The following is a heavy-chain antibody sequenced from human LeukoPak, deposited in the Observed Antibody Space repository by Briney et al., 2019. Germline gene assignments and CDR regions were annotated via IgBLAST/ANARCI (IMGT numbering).Heavy chain of an antibody. CDR2: ISGSGGST. Sequence: GGSLRLSCAASGFTFSSYAMSWVRQAPGKGLEWVSAISGSGGSTYYADSVKGRFTISRDNSKNTLYLQMNSLRAEDTAVYYCARDSYYYYYMDVWGKGATVTVSS. V-gene: IGHV3-23*01. CDR1: GFTFSSYA. CDR3: ARDSYYYYYMDV. J-gene: IGHJ6*03.